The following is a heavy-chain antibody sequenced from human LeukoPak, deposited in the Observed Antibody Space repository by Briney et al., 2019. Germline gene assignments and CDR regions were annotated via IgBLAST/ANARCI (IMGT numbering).Heavy chain of an antibody. V-gene: IGHV3-73*01. D-gene: IGHD3-9*01. Sequence: PGGSLKLSCAASGFTFSGSAMHWVRQASGKGLEWVGRIRSKANSYATAYAASVKGRFTISRDDSKNTAYLQMNSLKTEDTAVYYCTRPRGQYDILTGGTDYWGQGTLVTVSS. J-gene: IGHJ4*02. CDR2: IRSKANSYAT. CDR3: TRPRGQYDILTGGTDY. CDR1: GFTFSGSA.